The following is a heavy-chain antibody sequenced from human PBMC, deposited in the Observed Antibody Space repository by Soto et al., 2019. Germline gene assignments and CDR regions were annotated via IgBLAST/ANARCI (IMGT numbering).Heavy chain of an antibody. Sequence: ASVKVSCKASGYTFTSYGFSWVRQAPGQGLEWMGWISAYNGNTNYAQKLQGRLTITKDTSKNQVVLTMTNMDPVDTATYYCAHSPNLYGPSHFDYWGQGTLVTVSS. V-gene: IGHV1-18*01. CDR3: AHSPNLYGPSHFDY. J-gene: IGHJ4*02. CDR1: GYTFTSYG. CDR2: ISAYNGNT. D-gene: IGHD2-2*02.